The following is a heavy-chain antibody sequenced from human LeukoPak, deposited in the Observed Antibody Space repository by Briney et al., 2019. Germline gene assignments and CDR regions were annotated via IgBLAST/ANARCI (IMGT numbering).Heavy chain of an antibody. CDR1: GYTFTVKF. V-gene: IGHV1-2*04. J-gene: IGHJ4*02. Sequence: ASVKVSCKTSGYTFTVKFLHWLRQAPGQGLEWMAGFEPNSGGAVYGQNFRGWVTVTRDTSVSTAYMELSRLRSDDTAVYYCAVENFYDRSGYSKAFDYWGQGTLVTVSS. CDR2: FEPNSGGA. CDR3: AVENFYDRSGYSKAFDY. D-gene: IGHD3-22*01.